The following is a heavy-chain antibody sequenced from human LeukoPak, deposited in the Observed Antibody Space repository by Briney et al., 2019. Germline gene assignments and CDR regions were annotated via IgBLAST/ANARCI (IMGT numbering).Heavy chain of an antibody. D-gene: IGHD6-19*01. J-gene: IGHJ4*02. V-gene: IGHV1-69*05. CDR1: GGTFSSYA. CDR3: AREPGYSSGWYLGYFDY. Sequence: SSVKVSCKASGGTFSSYAISWVRQAPGQGLEWMGGIIPIFGTANYAQKFQGRVTITTDESTSTAYMEPSSLRSEDTAVYYCAREPGYSSGWYLGYFDYWGQGTLVTVSS. CDR2: IIPIFGTA.